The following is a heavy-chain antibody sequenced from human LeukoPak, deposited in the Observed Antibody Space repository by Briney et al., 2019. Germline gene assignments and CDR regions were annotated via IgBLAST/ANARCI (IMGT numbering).Heavy chain of an antibody. Sequence: GGSLRLSCAASGFTFSSYSMNWVRQAPGKGLEWVAVISYDGSNKYYADSVKGRFTISRDNSKNTLYLQMNSLRAEDTAVYYCARDAYDSSGYYFDYWGQGTLVTVSS. CDR2: ISYDGSNK. J-gene: IGHJ4*02. CDR1: GFTFSSYS. CDR3: ARDAYDSSGYYFDY. V-gene: IGHV3-30*03. D-gene: IGHD3-22*01.